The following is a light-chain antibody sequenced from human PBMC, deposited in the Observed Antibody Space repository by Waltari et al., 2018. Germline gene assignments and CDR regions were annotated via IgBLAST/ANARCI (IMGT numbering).Light chain of an antibody. CDR1: QGISKF. CDR3: QQYNSYWT. V-gene: IGKV1-16*01. CDR2: GAS. Sequence: DIQMTQSPSSLAASVGDRVTITSRASQGISKFLAWFRQKPGKAPESLIYGASSLESGVPSRFSGSGSGTEFTLTISSLQPDDFATYYCQQYNSYWTFGQGTKVEIK. J-gene: IGKJ1*01.